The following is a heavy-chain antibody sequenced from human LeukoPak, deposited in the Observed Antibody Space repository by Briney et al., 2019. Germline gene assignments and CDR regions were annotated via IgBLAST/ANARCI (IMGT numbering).Heavy chain of an antibody. CDR1: GGSISSSSYY. D-gene: IGHD6-6*01. V-gene: IGHV4-39*01. CDR3: ARRTSLYSSSYRYDY. Sequence: SETLSLTCTVSGGSISSSSYYWGWIRQPPGKGLEWIGSIYYSGSTYYNPSLKSRVTISVDTSKNQFSLKLSSVTAADMAVYYCARRTSLYSSSYRYDYWGQGTLVTVSS. CDR2: IYYSGST. J-gene: IGHJ4*02.